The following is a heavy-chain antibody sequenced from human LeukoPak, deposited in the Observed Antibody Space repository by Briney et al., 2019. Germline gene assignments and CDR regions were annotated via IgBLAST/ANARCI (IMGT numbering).Heavy chain of an antibody. CDR2: ITSGRSKM. D-gene: IGHD1-26*01. CDR1: GFTFSSDS. V-gene: IGHV3-21*01. J-gene: IGHJ3*02. Sequence: GGSLRLSCVASGFTFSSDSMYWVRQAPGKGLEWVSLITSGRSKMYYADSVKGRFTISGDSAKNSLYLQMNSLRADDTAIYYCAGRRSGDAFDIWGRGTMVTVSS. CDR3: AGRRSGDAFDI.